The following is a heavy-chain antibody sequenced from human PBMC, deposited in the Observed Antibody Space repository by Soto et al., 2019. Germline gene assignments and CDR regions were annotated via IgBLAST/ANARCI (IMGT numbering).Heavy chain of an antibody. CDR2: INANSGDT. Sequence: QVQLVQTGAEVKKPGASVRVSCKASGYTFSGHYMHWIRQAPGPGPEWLGWINANSGDTDRAPKFKDRLTMTRDSSVSTAYMGLSRLRSDDTAVYYCARGGALDGTSPPFNLWGQGNLVTDSS. CDR3: ARGGALDGTSPPFNL. J-gene: IGHJ4*02. D-gene: IGHD6-19*01. CDR1: GYTFSGHY. V-gene: IGHV1-2*02.